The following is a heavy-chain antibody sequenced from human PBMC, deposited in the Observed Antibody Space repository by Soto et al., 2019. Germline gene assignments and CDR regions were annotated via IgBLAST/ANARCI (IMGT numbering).Heavy chain of an antibody. CDR2: IIPVFGTG. V-gene: IGHV1-69*06. Sequence: QVQLVQSGAEVKKPGSSVKVSCKASGGTFSSYAISWVRQAPGQGLEWMGGIIPVFGTGIYAQKFQGRVTITADKSTNTAYMELSSLRSEDTAVYFCARVGGTGGYTYGLDYWGREPWSPSPQ. J-gene: IGHJ4*02. CDR3: ARVGGTGGYTYGLDY. D-gene: IGHD5-18*01. CDR1: GGTFSSYA.